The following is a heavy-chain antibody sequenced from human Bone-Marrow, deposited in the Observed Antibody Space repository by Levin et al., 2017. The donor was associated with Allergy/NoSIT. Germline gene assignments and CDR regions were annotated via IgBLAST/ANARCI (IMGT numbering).Heavy chain of an antibody. CDR1: GGSFGSGGYA. CDR2: VFDSGNT. Sequence: SETLSLTCAVSGGSFGSGGYAWTWVRRPPGTGLEWIGFVFDSGNTYYNPSLKSRVTISADRSKNEFSLRLTSVTAADPAVYFCGRDLYYSGYYNHYGVDVWGQGTSVSVSS. D-gene: IGHD5-12*01. V-gene: IGHV4-30-2*01. J-gene: IGHJ6*02. CDR3: GRDLYYSGYYNHYGVDV.